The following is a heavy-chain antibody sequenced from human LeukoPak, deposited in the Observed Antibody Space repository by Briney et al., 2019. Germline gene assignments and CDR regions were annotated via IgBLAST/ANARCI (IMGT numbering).Heavy chain of an antibody. D-gene: IGHD3-10*01. J-gene: IGHJ5*02. V-gene: IGHV4-61*02. CDR1: GGSISSGSYY. CDR2: MYTSGST. Sequence: SETLSLTCTVSGGSISSGSYYWSWIRQPAGKGLEWIGRMYTSGSTNYNPSLKSRVTISVDTSKNQFSLKLSSVTAADTAVYYCARGIRGVMGNWFDPWGQGTLVTVSS. CDR3: ARGIRGVMGNWFDP.